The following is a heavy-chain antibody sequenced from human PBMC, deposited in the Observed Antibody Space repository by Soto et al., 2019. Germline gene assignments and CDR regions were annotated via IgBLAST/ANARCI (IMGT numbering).Heavy chain of an antibody. V-gene: IGHV4-59*01. CDR2: IYYSGST. CDR1: GGSISSYY. J-gene: IGHJ4*02. D-gene: IGHD3-10*01. CDR3: AGGPTWYYYAA. Sequence: QVQLQESGPGLVKPSETLSLTFTVSGGSISSYYWSWIRQPPGKGLEWIGYIYYSGSTNYNPSLKSRVTISVDTCKNQFSLKMSAVTPADTAVYYCAGGPTWYYYAAGGQGTLVTVSS.